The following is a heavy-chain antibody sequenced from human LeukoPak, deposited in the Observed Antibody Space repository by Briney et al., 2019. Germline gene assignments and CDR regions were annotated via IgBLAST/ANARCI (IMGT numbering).Heavy chain of an antibody. CDR1: GGSFSGYY. CDR3: ARGPWGYYYYGMDV. V-gene: IGHV4-34*01. Sequence: KPSETLSLTCAVCGGSFSGYYWSWIRQPPGKGLEWIGEINHSGSTNYNPSLKSRVTISVDTSKNQFSLKLSSVTAADTAVYYCARGPWGYYYYGMDVWGQGTTVTVSS. J-gene: IGHJ6*02. D-gene: IGHD3-16*01. CDR2: INHSGST.